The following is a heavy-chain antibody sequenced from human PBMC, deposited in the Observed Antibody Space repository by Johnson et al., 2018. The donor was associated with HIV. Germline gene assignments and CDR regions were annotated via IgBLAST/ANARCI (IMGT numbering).Heavy chain of an antibody. CDR1: GFTFSSYA. D-gene: IGHD4-11*01. V-gene: IGHV3-23*04. CDR3: AKVEPVTTVTTGAFDI. J-gene: IGHJ3*02. Sequence: VQLVESGGGLVQPGGSLRLSCAASGFTFSSYAMSWVRQAPGKGLEWVSAISGSGGSTYSADSVKGRFTISRDNSKNTLYLQMNSPRAEDTAVYYCAKVEPVTTVTTGAFDIWGQGTMVTVSS. CDR2: ISGSGGST.